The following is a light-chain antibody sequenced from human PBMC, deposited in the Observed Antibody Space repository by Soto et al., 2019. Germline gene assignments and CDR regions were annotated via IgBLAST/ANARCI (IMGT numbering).Light chain of an antibody. CDR3: QHYYNYPWT. CDR1: QDIHNY. CDR2: AAS. V-gene: IGKV1-8*01. J-gene: IGKJ1*01. Sequence: AVLLTQSPSSFSASTGDRATITCRASQDIHNYLAWYQQHPGKAPKLLLYAASILQTGVPSRFSGSGSGTDFFLTINGLQYEDFAAYFCQHYYNYPWTFGQGTTVE.